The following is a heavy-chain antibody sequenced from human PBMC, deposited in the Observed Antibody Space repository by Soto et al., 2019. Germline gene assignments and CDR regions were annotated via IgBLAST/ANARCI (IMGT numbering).Heavy chain of an antibody. CDR1: GFTFDDYG. CDR3: ARELAGTMVRGVYDY. CDR2: INWNGGST. J-gene: IGHJ4*02. V-gene: IGHV3-20*04. Sequence: GGSLRLSCAASGFTFDDYGMSWVRQAPGKGLEWVSGINWNGGSTGYADSVKGRFTISRDNAKNSLYLQMNSLRGEDTALYYCARELAGTMVRGVYDYWGQGTLVTVSS. D-gene: IGHD3-10*01.